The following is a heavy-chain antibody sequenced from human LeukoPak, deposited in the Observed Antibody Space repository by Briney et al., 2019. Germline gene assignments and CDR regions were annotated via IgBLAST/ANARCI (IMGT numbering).Heavy chain of an antibody. CDR1: GFTFSSYA. J-gene: IGHJ5*02. V-gene: IGHV3-23*01. D-gene: IGHD4-17*01. CDR2: ISGSGGST. Sequence: GGSLRLSCAASGFTFSSYAMSWVRQAPGEGLEWVSYISGSGGSTYYAHSVKGRFSLSRDNSKNTLYLQMSRLRAEDTAVYYCAKVNGDYGRIWFDPWGQGTLVTVSS. CDR3: AKVNGDYGRIWFDP.